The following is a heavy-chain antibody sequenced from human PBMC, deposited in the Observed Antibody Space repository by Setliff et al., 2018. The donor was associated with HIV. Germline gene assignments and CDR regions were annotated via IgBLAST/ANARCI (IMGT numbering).Heavy chain of an antibody. Sequence: LRLSCAASGFTFSDFTMNWVRQAPGEGLEWVASISSSSSYIFYADSVKGRFTISRDNAKNSLFLQMNSLRAEDTAVFYCARDGVPGTAVAGTNLFWGQGTLVTVSS. CDR2: ISSSSSYI. J-gene: IGHJ4*02. V-gene: IGHV3-21*01. CDR1: GFTFSDFT. CDR3: ARDGVPGTAVAGTNLF. D-gene: IGHD6-19*01.